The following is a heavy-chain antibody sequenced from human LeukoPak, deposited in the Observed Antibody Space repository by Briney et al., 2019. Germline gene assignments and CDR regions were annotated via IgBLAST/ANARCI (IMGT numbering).Heavy chain of an antibody. J-gene: IGHJ4*02. V-gene: IGHV1-8*01. D-gene: IGHD3-10*01. CDR3: ARSPVGVRKKHDF. CDR1: GYTFTSYD. CDR2: MNPTSGHT. Sequence: GASVKVSCKASGYTFTSYDINWVRQATGPGLGWMGWMNPTSGHTGYAQNFQGRVTMTSDTSISTAYMELNSLTSEDTAVYYCARSPVGVRKKHDFWGQGTLVTVSS.